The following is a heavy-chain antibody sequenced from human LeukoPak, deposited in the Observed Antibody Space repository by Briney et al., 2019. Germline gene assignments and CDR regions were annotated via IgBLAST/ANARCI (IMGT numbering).Heavy chain of an antibody. V-gene: IGHV3-9*01. D-gene: IGHD2-2*01. CDR2: ISWNSGSI. J-gene: IGHJ4*02. CDR3: AVVVPDY. Sequence: GGSLRLSCAASGFTFDDYAMHWVRQAPGKGLEWVSGISWNSGSIGYADSVKGRFTISRDNAKNSLYLQMNSLRAEDTALYYCAVVVPDYWGQGTLVTVSS. CDR1: GFTFDDYA.